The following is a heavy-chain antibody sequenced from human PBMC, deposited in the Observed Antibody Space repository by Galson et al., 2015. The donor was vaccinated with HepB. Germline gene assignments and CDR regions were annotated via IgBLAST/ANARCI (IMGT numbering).Heavy chain of an antibody. J-gene: IGHJ4*02. D-gene: IGHD3-16*01. CDR3: ARGLWGDS. CDR1: GYIFTDYG. CDR2: INAANTDI. V-gene: IGHV1-18*01. Sequence: SCKASGYIFTDYGFTWVRQAPGQGLEWVGWINAANTDIFYAQRLQGRVSLTTDTSTNTAYMELTSLRSDDTAVYYCARGLWGDSWGQGTLVTVSS.